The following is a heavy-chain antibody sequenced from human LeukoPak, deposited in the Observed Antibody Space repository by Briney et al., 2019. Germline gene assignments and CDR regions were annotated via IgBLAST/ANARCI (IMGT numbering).Heavy chain of an antibody. Sequence: ASVKVSCKASGYTFINYGVTWVRQAPGQGLKWMGWISGYNGNTNYAQKFQGRVTMTTDTSTSTAYMELRRLRSDDTAVYYCARGRRGGYKSDYWGQGTRVTVSS. D-gene: IGHD3-10*01. CDR1: GYTFINYG. J-gene: IGHJ4*02. CDR2: ISGYNGNT. V-gene: IGHV1-18*04. CDR3: ARGRRGGYKSDY.